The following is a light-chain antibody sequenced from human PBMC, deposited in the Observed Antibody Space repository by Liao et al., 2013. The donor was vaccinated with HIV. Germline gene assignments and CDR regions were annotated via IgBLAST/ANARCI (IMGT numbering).Light chain of an antibody. Sequence: SYELTQPPSVSVSPGQTASITCSGDKLGDKYACWHQQKPGQSPVLVIYQDSKRPSGIPERFSGSNSGNTATLTISGTQAMDEADYYCQAWDSSTPSVVFGGGTSLTVL. J-gene: IGLJ2*01. CDR2: QDS. V-gene: IGLV3-1*01. CDR3: QAWDSSTPSVV. CDR1: KLGDKY.